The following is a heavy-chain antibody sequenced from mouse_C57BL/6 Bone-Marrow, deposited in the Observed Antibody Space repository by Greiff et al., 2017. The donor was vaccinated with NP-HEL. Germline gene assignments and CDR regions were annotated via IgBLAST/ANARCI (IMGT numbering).Heavy chain of an antibody. CDR3: TNYYGSPLVDY. J-gene: IGHJ2*01. D-gene: IGHD1-1*01. V-gene: IGHV14-4*01. CDR1: GFNIKDDY. Sequence: EVQLVESGAELVRPGASVKLSCTASGFNIKDDYMHWVKQRPEQGLEWIGWIDPENGDTEYASKFQGKATITADTSSNTAYLQLSSLTSEDTAVYYCTNYYGSPLVDYWGQGTTLTVSS. CDR2: IDPENGDT.